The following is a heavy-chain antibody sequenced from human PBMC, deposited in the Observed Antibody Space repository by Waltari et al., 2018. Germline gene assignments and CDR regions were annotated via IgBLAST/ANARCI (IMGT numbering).Heavy chain of an antibody. Sequence: QLQLQEAGPGLVKPSETMSFTCTVSGVSISSRSYYWGGIRQPPGKGLEWSGSNYSSGSTYYNPSLKSRVTISADTSKNQFSLKLSSVTAADTAVYYCASGIVGATFVGWGQGTLVTVSS. V-gene: IGHV4-39*07. CDR2: NYSSGST. CDR3: ASGIVGATFVG. CDR1: GVSISSRSYY. D-gene: IGHD1-26*01. J-gene: IGHJ4*02.